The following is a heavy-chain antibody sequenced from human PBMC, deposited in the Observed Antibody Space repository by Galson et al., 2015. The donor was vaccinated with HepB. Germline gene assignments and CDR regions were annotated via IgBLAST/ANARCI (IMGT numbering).Heavy chain of an antibody. V-gene: IGHV1-2*02. Sequence: SVKVSCKASGYTFTGYYMHWVRQAPGQGLEWMGWINPNSGGTNYAQKFQGRVTMTRDTSISTAYMELSRLRSDDTAVYYCARDETIFGVVLYYFDYWGQGTLVTVSS. CDR3: ARDETIFGVVLYYFDY. CDR2: INPNSGGT. D-gene: IGHD3-3*01. CDR1: GYTFTGYY. J-gene: IGHJ4*02.